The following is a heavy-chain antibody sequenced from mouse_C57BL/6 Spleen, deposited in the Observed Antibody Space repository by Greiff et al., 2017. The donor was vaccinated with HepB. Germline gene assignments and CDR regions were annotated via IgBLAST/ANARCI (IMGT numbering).Heavy chain of an antibody. D-gene: IGHD2-1*01. CDR2: IWSGGST. Sequence: VQVVESGPGLVQPSQSLSITCTVSGFSLTSYGVHWVRQSPGKGLEWLGVIWSGGSTDYNAAFISRLSISKDNSKSQVFFKMNSLQADDTAIYYCASYGNYFAYWGQGTLVTVSA. J-gene: IGHJ3*01. V-gene: IGHV2-2*01. CDR3: ASYGNYFAY. CDR1: GFSLTSYG.